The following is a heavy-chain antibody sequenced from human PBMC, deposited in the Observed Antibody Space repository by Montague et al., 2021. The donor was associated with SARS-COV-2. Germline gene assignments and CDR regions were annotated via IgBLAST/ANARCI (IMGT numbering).Heavy chain of an antibody. V-gene: IGHV2-70*11. CDR1: GVSLSTSGMC. Sequence: VKPTQTLTLTCTFSGVSLSTSGMCVSWIRQPPGKALEWLARIDWDDDEYYSTSLKTRLTISKDTSKNQVVLTMTNMDPVDTATYYCARIRYDILTGYQTLFDYWGQGTLVTVSS. J-gene: IGHJ4*02. CDR2: IDWDDDE. D-gene: IGHD3-9*01. CDR3: ARIRYDILTGYQTLFDY.